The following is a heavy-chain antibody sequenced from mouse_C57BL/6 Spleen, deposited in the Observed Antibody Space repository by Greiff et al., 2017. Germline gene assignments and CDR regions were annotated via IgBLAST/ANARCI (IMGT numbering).Heavy chain of an antibody. CDR3: ARDYGSWAWFAY. Sequence: VQLKESGAELVKPGASVKLSCTASGFNIKDYYMHWVKQRTEQGLEWIGRIDPEDGETKYAPKFQGKATITADTASNTAYLQLSSLTSEDTAVYYCARDYGSWAWFAYWGQGTLVTVSA. CDR2: IDPEDGET. D-gene: IGHD1-1*01. V-gene: IGHV14-2*01. J-gene: IGHJ3*01. CDR1: GFNIKDYY.